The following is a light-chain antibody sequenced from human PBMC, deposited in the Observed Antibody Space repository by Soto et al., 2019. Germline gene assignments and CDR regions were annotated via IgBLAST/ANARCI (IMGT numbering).Light chain of an antibody. CDR1: RDINNF. CDR2: DVS. J-gene: IGKJ5*01. V-gene: IGKV1-39*01. Sequence: DIRMTQTPSSLSASVGDSDTITCRASRDINNFLNWYQQKSGEAPHLLVYDVSTLHTGVPSRFSGSGSETDFTLTIRGLQPEDSATYYCQQTFSTSITFGQGTRLEI. CDR3: QQTFSTSIT.